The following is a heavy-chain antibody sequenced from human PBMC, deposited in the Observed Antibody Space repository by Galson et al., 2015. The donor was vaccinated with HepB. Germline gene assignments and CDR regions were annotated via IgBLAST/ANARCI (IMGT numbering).Heavy chain of an antibody. CDR1: GYSFTSYW. CDR2: IDPSDSYT. CDR3: ARHSSSWPSYDAFDI. V-gene: IGHV5-10-1*01. Sequence: SGAEVKKPGESLRISCKGSGYSFTSYWISWVRQMPGKGLEWMGRIDPSDSYTNYSPSFQGHVTISADKSISTAYLQWSSLKASDTAMYYCARHSSSWPSYDAFDIWGQGTMVTVSS. J-gene: IGHJ3*02. D-gene: IGHD6-13*01.